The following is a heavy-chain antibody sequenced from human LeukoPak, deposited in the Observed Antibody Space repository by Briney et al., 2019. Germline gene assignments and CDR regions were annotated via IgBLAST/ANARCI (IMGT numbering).Heavy chain of an antibody. D-gene: IGHD6-25*01. CDR2: ISSSGSTI. V-gene: IGHV3-48*03. Sequence: GGSLRLSCAASGFTFSSYEMNWVRQAPGKGLEWVSYISSSGSTIYYADSVKGRFTISRDNAKNSLYLQMNSLRAEDTAVYYCARRLDPLDYWGQGTLVTVSS. CDR3: ARRLDPLDY. J-gene: IGHJ4*02. CDR1: GFTFSSYE.